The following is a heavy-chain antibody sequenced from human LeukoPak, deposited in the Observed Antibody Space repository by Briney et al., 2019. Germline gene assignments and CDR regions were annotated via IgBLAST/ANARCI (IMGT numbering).Heavy chain of an antibody. Sequence: PGGSLRLSCAASGFTFSSYWTSWVRQAPGKGLEWVANIKQDGSEKYYVDSVKGRFTISRDNAKNSLYLQMNSLRAEDTAVYYCARVSSKTTVRGLITKKNYYYYYMDVWGKGTTVTISS. J-gene: IGHJ6*03. D-gene: IGHD3-10*01. CDR3: ARVSSKTTVRGLITKKNYYYYYMDV. CDR1: GFTFSSYW. CDR2: IKQDGSEK. V-gene: IGHV3-7*01.